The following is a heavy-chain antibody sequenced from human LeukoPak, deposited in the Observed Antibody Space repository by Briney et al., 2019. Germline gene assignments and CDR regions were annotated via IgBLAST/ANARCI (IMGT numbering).Heavy chain of an antibody. CDR3: AKDQGSLTYDSSGNFQH. J-gene: IGHJ1*01. CDR1: GFTFSSYA. V-gene: IGHV3-23*01. CDR2: ISGSGGST. Sequence: PGRSLRLSCAASGFTFSSYAMSWVRQAPGRGLEWVSAISGSGGSTYYADSVKGRFTISRDNSKNTLYLQMNSLRAEDTAVYYCAKDQGSLTYDSSGNFQHWGQGTLVTVSS. D-gene: IGHD3-22*01.